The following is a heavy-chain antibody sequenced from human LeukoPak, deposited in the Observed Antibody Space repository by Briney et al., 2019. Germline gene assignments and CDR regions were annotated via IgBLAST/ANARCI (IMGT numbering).Heavy chain of an antibody. V-gene: IGHV3-7*01. CDR1: GFTFSNYW. D-gene: IGHD3-22*01. Sequence: GGSLRLSCAASGFTFSNYWMSWVRQAPGKGLEWVANIKQDGYEKYYVDSVKGRFTISRDNAKNSLYLQMNSLRAEDTAVYYCARGAFYDSSGPYGMDVWGQGTTVTVSS. J-gene: IGHJ6*02. CDR3: ARGAFYDSSGPYGMDV. CDR2: IKQDGYEK.